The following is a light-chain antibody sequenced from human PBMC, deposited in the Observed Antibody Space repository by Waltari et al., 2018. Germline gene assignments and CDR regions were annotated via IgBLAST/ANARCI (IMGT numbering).Light chain of an antibody. V-gene: IGLV3-19*01. CDR2: NKN. CDR1: SPRSHY. Sequence: SSEQTQHPAVSVALGPSLRLTCQGASPRSHYACWYQQQPGQDPVLVIYNKNNRPSGIPDRFSGSSSGNTASLTITGAQAEDEADYYCNSQDSSGNHPVFGGGTKLTVL. CDR3: NSQDSSGNHPV. J-gene: IGLJ2*01.